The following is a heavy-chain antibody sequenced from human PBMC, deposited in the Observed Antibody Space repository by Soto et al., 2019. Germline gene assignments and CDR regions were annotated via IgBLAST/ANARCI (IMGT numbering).Heavy chain of an antibody. J-gene: IGHJ4*02. CDR1: GYTLTDHY. D-gene: IGHD3-10*01. CDR2: INAGDGDT. CDR3: ARVRFFSVRGDPFDF. Sequence: QVQLVQSVAEVKKPGASVKVSCQVSGYTLTDHYLHWVRQAPGHGLEWMGWINAGDGDTNYAQKFQGRNSMTRDTSTEKVYLELSRLTSVDTAVYYCARVRFFSVRGDPFDFWGQGTLVSVSS. V-gene: IGHV1-2*02.